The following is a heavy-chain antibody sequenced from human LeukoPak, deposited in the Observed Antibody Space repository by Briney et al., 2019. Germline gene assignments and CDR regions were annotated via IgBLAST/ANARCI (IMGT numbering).Heavy chain of an antibody. CDR2: IWYDGSNK. J-gene: IGHJ6*04. Sequence: GGSLRLSCGASGFTFRNYGMHWVRQAPGKGLEWVAVIWYDGSNKYYADSVEGRFTISRDNSKNTLYLQMNSLRAEDTAVYYCANLYYDSSGLLGSVRRRLDVWGKGTTVTVSS. V-gene: IGHV3-33*06. D-gene: IGHD3-22*01. CDR1: GFTFRNYG. CDR3: ANLYYDSSGLLGSVRRRLDV.